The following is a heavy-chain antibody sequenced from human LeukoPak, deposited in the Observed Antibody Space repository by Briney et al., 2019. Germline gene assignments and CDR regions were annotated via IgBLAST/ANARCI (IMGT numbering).Heavy chain of an antibody. D-gene: IGHD4-17*01. Sequence: GESLKISCKGSGYSFTTYWIGWVRQMPGKGLEWLGIIYPGDSDTGYSPSFQGQVTISAGKSISTTYLQWSSLKASDTAMYYCVRLGTVTTSPMEHWGQGTRVTVSS. J-gene: IGHJ1*01. CDR3: VRLGTVTTSPMEH. CDR1: GYSFTTYW. CDR2: IYPGDSDT. V-gene: IGHV5-51*01.